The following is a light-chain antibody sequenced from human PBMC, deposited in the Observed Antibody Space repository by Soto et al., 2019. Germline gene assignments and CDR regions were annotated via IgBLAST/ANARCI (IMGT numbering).Light chain of an antibody. CDR1: SSDVGGHDY. J-gene: IGLJ1*01. CDR3: SSYSSSSTLYV. V-gene: IGLV2-14*03. Sequence: QSALTQPASVSGSRGQSITISCTGTSSDVGGHDYVSWYQQHPGKAPKLMISDVSNRPSGVSNRFSGSKSGNMASLTISGLQAEDEADYYCSSYSSSSTLYVFGTGTKLTVL. CDR2: DVS.